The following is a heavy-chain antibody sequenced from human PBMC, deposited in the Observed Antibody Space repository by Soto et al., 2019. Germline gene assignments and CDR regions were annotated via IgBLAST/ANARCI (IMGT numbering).Heavy chain of an antibody. Sequence: QVQLQESGPGLVKPSETLSLTCTVSGGSISSYYWSWIRQPAGKGLEWIGRIYTSGSTNYNPSLKSRVTMSVDTSKNQFSLKLSSVAAADTAVYYCAREDSSSFYWYFDLWGRGTLVTVSS. CDR1: GGSISSYY. J-gene: IGHJ2*01. V-gene: IGHV4-4*07. D-gene: IGHD6-6*01. CDR3: AREDSSSFYWYFDL. CDR2: IYTSGST.